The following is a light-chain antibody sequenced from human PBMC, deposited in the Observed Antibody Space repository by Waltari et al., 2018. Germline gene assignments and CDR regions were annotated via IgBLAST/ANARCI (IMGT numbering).Light chain of an antibody. Sequence: DIQMAQSPSSLSASVGDRVTITCRTSQSITSYLNWYQQKPGRATKLLIYAASTLQSGVPSRFSGSGSGTDFTLTISSLQREDFATYYCQQSYSAPFTFGGGTKVEIK. CDR1: QSITSY. CDR3: QQSYSAPFT. CDR2: AAS. J-gene: IGKJ4*01. V-gene: IGKV1-39*01.